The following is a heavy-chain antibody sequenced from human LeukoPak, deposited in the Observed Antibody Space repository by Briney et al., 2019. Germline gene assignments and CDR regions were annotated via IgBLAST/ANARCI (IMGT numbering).Heavy chain of an antibody. CDR2: IYTSGST. CDR1: GGSISSGSYY. V-gene: IGHV4-61*02. J-gene: IGHJ4*02. CDR3: AREGPGEVDY. Sequence: SETLSLTCTVSGGSISSGSYYWSWIRQPAGKGLEWIGRIYTSGSTNYNPSLKSRVTISVDTSKNQFSLKLSSVTAADTAVYYCAREGPGEVDYWGQGTLVTISS.